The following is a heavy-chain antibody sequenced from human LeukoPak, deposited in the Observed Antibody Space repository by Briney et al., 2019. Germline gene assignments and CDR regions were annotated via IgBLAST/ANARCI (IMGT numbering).Heavy chain of an antibody. J-gene: IGHJ6*02. CDR3: ARDQWLAYYYHTMDV. CDR2: ITYNGTTI. Sequence: WESLRLSCAASGFTFSSYAMNWVRQAPGKGLEWDSYITYNGTTIYYADSVKGRITISTDNAENSLYLYMNRLRAEDTAIYYCARDQWLAYYYHTMDVWGQGATVTVS. D-gene: IGHD6-19*01. CDR1: GFTFSSYA. V-gene: IGHV3-48*03.